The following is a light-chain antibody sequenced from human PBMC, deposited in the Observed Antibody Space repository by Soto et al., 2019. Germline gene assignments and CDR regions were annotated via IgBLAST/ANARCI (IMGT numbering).Light chain of an antibody. CDR1: QSVSSD. J-gene: IGKJ3*01. Sequence: ELVMPQSPATLSLSPGARATLSCKASQSVSSDFAWYQQKPGQAPRLLIYGASSRATGIPARFSGSGSGTEFTLTISRLQSDDFAVYYGQQYNNWPPTFGPGTKVDIK. CDR3: QQYNNWPPT. CDR2: GAS. V-gene: IGKV3-15*01.